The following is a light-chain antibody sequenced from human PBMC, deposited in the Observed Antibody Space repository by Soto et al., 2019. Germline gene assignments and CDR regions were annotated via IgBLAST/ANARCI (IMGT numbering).Light chain of an antibody. V-gene: IGLV2-11*01. J-gene: IGLJ1*01. Sequence: QSVLTQPRSVSGSPGQSVTISCTGTSSDVGGYNYVSWYQQHPGKASKLMIYDVSKRPSGVPDRFSGSKSGNTASLTISGLQAEDEADYYCCSYAGSYTLYVFGTGTKVTV. CDR3: CSYAGSYTLYV. CDR2: DVS. CDR1: SSDVGGYNY.